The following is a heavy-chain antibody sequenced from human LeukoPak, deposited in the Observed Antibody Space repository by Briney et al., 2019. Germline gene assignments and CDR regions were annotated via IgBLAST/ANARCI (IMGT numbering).Heavy chain of an antibody. CDR1: GFTFTGHT. CDR2: ICGRDDRT. Sequence: GGSLRLSCAASGFTFTGHTMTWLRQAPGKGLEWVSIICGRDDRTYYADSVKGRFTISRDNSNNILYLQMNSLRAEDTAVYYCAKDPNPHYDFWSGYKWGQGTLVTVPS. D-gene: IGHD3-3*01. J-gene: IGHJ4*02. V-gene: IGHV3-23*01. CDR3: AKDPNPHYDFWSGYK.